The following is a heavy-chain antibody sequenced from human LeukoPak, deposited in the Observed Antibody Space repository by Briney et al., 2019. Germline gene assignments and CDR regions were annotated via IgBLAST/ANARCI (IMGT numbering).Heavy chain of an antibody. Sequence: SETLSLTCTVSGGSISSYYWSWIRQPPGKGLEWIGYIYYSGSTNYNPSLKSRVTISVDTSKNQISLKLSSVTAADTAVYYCARREYSSGWLDYWGQGTLVTVSS. CDR2: IYYSGST. CDR3: ARREYSSGWLDY. V-gene: IGHV4-59*01. CDR1: GGSISSYY. J-gene: IGHJ4*02. D-gene: IGHD6-19*01.